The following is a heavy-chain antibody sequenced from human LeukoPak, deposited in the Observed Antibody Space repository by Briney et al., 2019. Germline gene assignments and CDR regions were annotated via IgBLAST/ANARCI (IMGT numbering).Heavy chain of an antibody. V-gene: IGHV3-23*01. CDR3: VKDANYFDSGSYLIPFDS. D-gene: IGHD3-22*01. CDR1: GFTFSRCA. CDR2: ISGSGSRT. Sequence: GGPLRLSCAASGFTFSRCAMGWVRQTPGKGLEWVAGISGSGSRTSYADAVKGRFNISRDNSKNTLYLQINSLRAEDTAVYYCVKDANYFDSGSYLIPFDSWGQGTLVTVSS. J-gene: IGHJ4*02.